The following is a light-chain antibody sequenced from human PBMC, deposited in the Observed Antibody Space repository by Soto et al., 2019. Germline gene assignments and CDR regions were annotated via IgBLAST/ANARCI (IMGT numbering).Light chain of an antibody. CDR2: DIS. CDR3: QQYNDWPLT. CDR1: QSVSSN. Sequence: EIVITQSPATLSVSPGERATLSCRASQSVSSNLAWYQQKPGQAPSLLIYDISARATGIPTRFSGSGSGTEFTLTISSLQSEDFAVYYCQQYNDWPLTFGGGTKV. V-gene: IGKV3D-15*01. J-gene: IGKJ4*01.